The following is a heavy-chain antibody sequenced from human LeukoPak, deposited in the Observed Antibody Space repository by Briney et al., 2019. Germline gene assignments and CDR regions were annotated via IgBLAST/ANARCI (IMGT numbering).Heavy chain of an antibody. Sequence: PGGPLRLSCGVPGFTLDDYGMSWVPQSPGKGLEWVSGFNWNGGITGYVDSVKGRFPISRDHAKNSLNVQMNSLRAEDMSLYDCARGIAAANRAFDIWGQGTMVTVSS. D-gene: IGHD6-13*01. CDR2: FNWNGGIT. J-gene: IGHJ3*02. CDR3: ARGIAAANRAFDI. V-gene: IGHV3-20*01. CDR1: GFTLDDYG.